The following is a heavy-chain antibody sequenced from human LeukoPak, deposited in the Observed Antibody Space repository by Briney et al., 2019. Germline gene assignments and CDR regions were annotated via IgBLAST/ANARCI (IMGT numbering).Heavy chain of an antibody. J-gene: IGHJ3*02. CDR1: GFTFSSYG. CDR2: ISYDGNNK. D-gene: IGHD3-9*01. Sequence: PGTSLRLSCAASGFTFSSYGMHWVRQAPGKGLEWMAVISYDGNNKYYADSVKGRFTISRDNSKNTLYLQIDSLRAEDTAVYYCAKDRLGTLDAFDIWGQGTMVTVSS. V-gene: IGHV3-30*18. CDR3: AKDRLGTLDAFDI.